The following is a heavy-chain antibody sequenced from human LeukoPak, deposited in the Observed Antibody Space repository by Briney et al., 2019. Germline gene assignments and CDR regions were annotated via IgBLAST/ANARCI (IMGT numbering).Heavy chain of an antibody. CDR2: IIPIFGTA. CDR3: ARWVTMVRGVTYYYMDV. J-gene: IGHJ6*03. CDR1: GGAFNNYA. D-gene: IGHD3-10*01. Sequence: ASVKVSCKASGGAFNNYAISWVRQAPGQWLEWMGGIIPIFGTANYAQNFQGRVTITTDESTSTAYMELSSLRSEDTAVYYCARWVTMVRGVTYYYMDVWGKGTSVTVSS. V-gene: IGHV1-69*05.